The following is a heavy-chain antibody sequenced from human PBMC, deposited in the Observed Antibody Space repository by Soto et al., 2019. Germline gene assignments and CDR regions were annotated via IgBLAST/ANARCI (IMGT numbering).Heavy chain of an antibody. D-gene: IGHD3-16*02. CDR3: ARGAGRSGGYLGIDP. J-gene: IGHJ5*02. CDR2: IIPIFGTA. Sequence: GASVKVSCKASGYTFTSYAMHWVRQAPGQGLEWMGGIIPIFGTANYAQKFQGRVTITADESTSTAYMELSSLRSEDTAVYYCARGAGRSGGYLGIDPWGQGTLVTVSS. CDR1: GYTFTSYA. V-gene: IGHV1-69*13.